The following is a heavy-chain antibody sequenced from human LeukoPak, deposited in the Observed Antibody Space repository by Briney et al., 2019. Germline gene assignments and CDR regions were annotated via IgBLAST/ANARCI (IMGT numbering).Heavy chain of an antibody. CDR1: GGSISSSSYY. D-gene: IGHD6-19*01. CDR2: IYYSGST. CDR3: ASPQWLDAWGMDV. Sequence: SETLSLTCTVSGGSISSSSYYWGWIRQPPGKGLEWIGSIYYSGSTYYNPSLKSRVTISVDTSKNQFSLKLSSVTAADTAVYYCASPQWLDAWGMDVWGQGTTVTVSS. V-gene: IGHV4-39*01. J-gene: IGHJ6*02.